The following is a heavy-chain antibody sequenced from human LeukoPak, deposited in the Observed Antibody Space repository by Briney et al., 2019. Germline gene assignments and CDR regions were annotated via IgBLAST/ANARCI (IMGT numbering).Heavy chain of an antibody. CDR2: MNPNSGNT. J-gene: IGHJ5*02. CDR3: ARGGSIAARLHSRRFDP. D-gene: IGHD6-6*01. V-gene: IGHV1-8*01. Sequence: GASVKVSCKASGYTFTSYDINWVRQATGQGLEWMGWMNPNSGNTGYAQKFQGRVTMTRNTSISTAYMELSSLRSEDTAVYYCARGGSIAARLHSRRFDPWGQGTLVTVSS. CDR1: GYTFTSYD.